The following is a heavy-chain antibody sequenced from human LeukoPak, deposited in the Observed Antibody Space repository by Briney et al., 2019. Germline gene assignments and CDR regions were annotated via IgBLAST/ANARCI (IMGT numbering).Heavy chain of an antibody. V-gene: IGHV4-30-2*01. CDR1: GGSISSGGYS. Sequence: SQTLSLTCVVSGGSISSGGYSWSWIRQPPGKGLEWIGYIFHTGSTFYNPSLKSRITISGDRSKNQFSLKLSSVTAADTAVYYCARGRDSYGSGTYYFEYWGQGTLVTASS. D-gene: IGHD3-10*01. CDR3: ARGRDSYGSGTYYFEY. CDR2: IFHTGST. J-gene: IGHJ4*02.